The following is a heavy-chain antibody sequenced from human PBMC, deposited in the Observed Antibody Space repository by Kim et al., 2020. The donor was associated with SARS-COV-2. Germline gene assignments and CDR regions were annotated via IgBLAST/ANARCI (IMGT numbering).Heavy chain of an antibody. CDR1: GGSFSGYY. CDR3: ARMGSGWFVDY. CDR2: INHSGST. J-gene: IGHJ4*02. V-gene: IGHV4-34*01. Sequence: SETLSLTCAVYGGSFSGYYWSWIRQPPGKGLEWIGEINHSGSTNYNPSLKSRVTISVDTSKNQFSLKLSSVTAADTAVYYCARMGSGWFVDYWGQGTLVTVSS. D-gene: IGHD6-19*01.